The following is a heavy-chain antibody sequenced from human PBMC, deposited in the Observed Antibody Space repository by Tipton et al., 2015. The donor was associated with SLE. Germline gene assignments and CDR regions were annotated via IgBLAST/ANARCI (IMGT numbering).Heavy chain of an antibody. V-gene: IGHV4-59*08. Sequence: LRLSCTVSGGSVTRHYWNWLRQPPGKGLEWIGIIYHSGTTYYNPSLKSRVTISVDTSKNQFSLKLSSVTAADAAVYYCARLGEDDGVRFYYFDHWGQGNLVAVSS. CDR2: IYHSGTT. CDR3: ARLGEDDGVRFYYFDH. D-gene: IGHD3-3*01. CDR1: GGSVTRHY. J-gene: IGHJ4*02.